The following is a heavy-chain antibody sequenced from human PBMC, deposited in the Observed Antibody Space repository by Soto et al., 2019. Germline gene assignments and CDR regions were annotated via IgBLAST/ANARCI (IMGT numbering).Heavy chain of an antibody. J-gene: IGHJ4*02. CDR1: GFTFRNYW. CDR3: AGYSSGWYGLSHFDV. CDR2: IRQDESEK. Sequence: EVQLVESGGGLVQPGGSLRLSCAASGFTFRNYWMSWVRQAPGKGLEWVANIRQDESEKYYVDSVKGRFTISRDNAKNLLYLQMHSLIPDDTAVYYCAGYSSGWYGLSHFDVWGQGTLVTVSS. V-gene: IGHV3-7*05. D-gene: IGHD6-19*01.